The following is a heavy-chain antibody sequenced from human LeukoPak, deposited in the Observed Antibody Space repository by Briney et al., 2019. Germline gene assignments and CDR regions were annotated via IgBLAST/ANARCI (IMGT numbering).Heavy chain of an antibody. CDR2: INPNSGGT. CDR3: ARVLGSGWYGQLLVL. J-gene: IGHJ4*02. D-gene: IGHD6-19*01. CDR1: GYTFTGYY. V-gene: IGHV1-2*02. Sequence: ASVKVSCKSSGYTFTGYYIHWVRQAPAQGLEWMGWINPNSGGTNYAPKFQGRVTMTSDTSINTAYMELSRLRSDENAVYYFARVLGSGWYGQLLVLWGEGTRLRLSS.